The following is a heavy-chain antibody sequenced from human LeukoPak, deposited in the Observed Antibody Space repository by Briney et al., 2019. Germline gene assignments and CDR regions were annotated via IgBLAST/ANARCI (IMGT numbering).Heavy chain of an antibody. D-gene: IGHD3-9*01. CDR3: ARQALRYFDWLPTDY. J-gene: IGHJ4*02. Sequence: GASVKVSCKASGYTFTCYYMHWVRQAPGQGLEWMGWINPNSGGTNYAQKFQGRVTMTRDTSISTAYMELSRLRSDDTAVYYRARQALRYFDWLPTDYWGQGTLVTVSS. V-gene: IGHV1-2*02. CDR1: GYTFTCYY. CDR2: INPNSGGT.